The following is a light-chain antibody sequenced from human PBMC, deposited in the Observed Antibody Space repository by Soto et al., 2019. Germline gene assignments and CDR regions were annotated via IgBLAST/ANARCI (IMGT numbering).Light chain of an antibody. Sequence: DIQMTQSPSTLSASVGDRVTITCRASQSISSWLAWYQQKPGTAPKLLIYKASTLQSGVPSRFSGSGSGTEFTLTTSSLQSDDSATYYCQQYNDNWTFGQGTKV. CDR2: KAS. J-gene: IGKJ1*01. CDR1: QSISSW. V-gene: IGKV1-5*03. CDR3: QQYNDNWT.